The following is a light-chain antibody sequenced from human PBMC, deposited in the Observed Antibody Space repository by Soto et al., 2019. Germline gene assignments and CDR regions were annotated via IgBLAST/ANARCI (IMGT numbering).Light chain of an antibody. CDR2: DAS. J-gene: IGKJ3*01. Sequence: EVVLTQSPATLSLSPGERATLSCRASQSVSSYLACYQQKPGQAPRLLIYDASNRATGIPARFSGSGSGTDFTLTISSLEPEAFAVYYCQQRSNWPRTFGPGTKVDIK. CDR1: QSVSSY. CDR3: QQRSNWPRT. V-gene: IGKV3-11*01.